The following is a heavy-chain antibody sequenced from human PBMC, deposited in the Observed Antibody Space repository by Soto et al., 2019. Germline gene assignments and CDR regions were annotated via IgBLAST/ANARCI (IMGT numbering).Heavy chain of an antibody. V-gene: IGHV1-69*13. CDR2: IIPIFGTA. J-gene: IGHJ6*02. CDR3: ARDPAVVWKGGMDV. D-gene: IGHD1-1*01. CDR1: GGTFSSYA. Sequence: SGSVSCKASGGTFSSYAISWVRQTPGQGLEWMGGIIPIFGTANYAQKFQGRVTITADESTSTAYMELSSLRSEDTAVYYCARDPAVVWKGGMDVWGQGTTVTVSS.